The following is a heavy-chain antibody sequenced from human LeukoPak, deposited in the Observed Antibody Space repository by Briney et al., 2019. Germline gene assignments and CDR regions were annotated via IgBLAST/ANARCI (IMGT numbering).Heavy chain of an antibody. CDR2: IYYSGST. CDR1: GGSISSGGYH. Sequence: SQTLSLTCTVSGGSISSGGYHWSWIRQHPGKGLEWIGYIYYSGSTYYNPSLKSRVTISVDTSKNQFSLKPSSATAADTAVYYCARERSVEVSYYYYYMDVWGKGTTVTVSS. D-gene: IGHD2-15*01. CDR3: ARERSVEVSYYYYYMDV. J-gene: IGHJ6*03. V-gene: IGHV4-31*03.